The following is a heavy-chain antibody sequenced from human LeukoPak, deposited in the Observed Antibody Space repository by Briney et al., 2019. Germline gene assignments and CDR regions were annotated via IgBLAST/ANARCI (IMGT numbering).Heavy chain of an antibody. D-gene: IGHD3-10*01. CDR3: ARESPGSGSYSIY. J-gene: IGHJ4*02. Sequence: PGGSLRLSCAASGFTFSSYSMNWVRQAPGKGLEWVSYISSSSTIYYADSVKGRFTISRDNAKNSLYLQMNSLRAEDTAVYYCARESPGSGSYSIYWGQGTLVTVSS. CDR2: ISSSSTI. CDR1: GFTFSSYS. V-gene: IGHV3-48*04.